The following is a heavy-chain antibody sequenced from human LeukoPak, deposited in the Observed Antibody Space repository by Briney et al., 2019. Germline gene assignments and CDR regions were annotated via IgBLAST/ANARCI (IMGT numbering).Heavy chain of an antibody. CDR1: GGSISSYYW. D-gene: IGHD2-21*02. V-gene: IGHV2-5*01. CDR3: AHRRGVTQKWFDP. Sequence: TLSLTCTVSGGSISSYYWSWIRQPPGKALEWLALIYWNDDKSYSPSLMSRLTITKDTSKNQVVLTLTNMDPVDTATYYCAHRRGVTQKWFDPWGQGTLVTVSS. J-gene: IGHJ5*02. CDR2: IYWNDDK.